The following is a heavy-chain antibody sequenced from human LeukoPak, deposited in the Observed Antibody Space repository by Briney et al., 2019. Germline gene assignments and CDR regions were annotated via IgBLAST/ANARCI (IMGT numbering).Heavy chain of an antibody. CDR2: IYSGGST. CDR3: ARAGLSYDSRGSNYYYGLDV. V-gene: IGHV3-53*01. Sequence: GGSLRLSCAASGFTVSSTSMSWVRQAPGKGLEWVSVIYSGGSTYYADSVKGRFTISRDNSKNTLHLQMNSLRAEDTAVYYCARAGLSYDSRGSNYYYGLDVWGQGTTVAVSS. D-gene: IGHD3-22*01. CDR1: GFTVSSTS. J-gene: IGHJ6*02.